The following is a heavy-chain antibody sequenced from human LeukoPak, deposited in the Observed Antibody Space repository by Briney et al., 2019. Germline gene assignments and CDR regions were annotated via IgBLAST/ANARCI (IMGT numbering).Heavy chain of an antibody. CDR1: GGSFSGYY. D-gene: IGHD3-10*01. CDR3: ARWGNYYGSGSYYNRDAFDI. Sequence: PSETLSLTCAVYGGSFSGYYWSWIRQPPGKGLEWIWEINHSGSTNYNPSLKSRVTISVDTSKNQFSLKLSSVTAADTAVYYCARWGNYYGSGSYYNRDAFDIWGQGTMVTVSS. V-gene: IGHV4-34*01. CDR2: INHSGST. J-gene: IGHJ3*02.